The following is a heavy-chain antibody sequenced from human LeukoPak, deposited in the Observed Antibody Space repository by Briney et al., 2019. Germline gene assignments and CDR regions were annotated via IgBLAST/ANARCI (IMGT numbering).Heavy chain of an antibody. V-gene: IGHV4-59*11. CDR1: GVSISSHY. CDR2: MFDSEST. CDR3: ATIKRGSIYGYFDF. J-gene: IGHJ4*02. D-gene: IGHD5-18*01. Sequence: SSATLSLTCTVSGVSISSHYWSWIRQPPGKGLEWIAYMFDSESTKDNPSLKSRITLSADTSKNQFSLRLSSVTAADTAVYYCATIKRGSIYGYFDFWGQGILVTVSS.